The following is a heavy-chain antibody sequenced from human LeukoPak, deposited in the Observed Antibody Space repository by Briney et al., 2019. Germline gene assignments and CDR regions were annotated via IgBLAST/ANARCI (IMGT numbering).Heavy chain of an antibody. V-gene: IGHV3-33*01. CDR1: GFTFSSYG. CDR2: IWSDGSSK. D-gene: IGHD6-19*01. CDR3: ARGQSPSYYDMDV. Sequence: GRSLRLSCAASGFTFSSYGMHWVRQAPGKGLEWVAVIWSDGSSKHYGDSVKGRFTISRANSKNTLYLQMNSLRAEDTAVYHCARGQSPSYYDMDVWGQGTTVTVSS. J-gene: IGHJ6*02.